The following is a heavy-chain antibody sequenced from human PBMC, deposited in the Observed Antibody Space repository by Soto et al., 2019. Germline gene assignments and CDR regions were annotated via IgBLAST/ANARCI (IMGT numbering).Heavy chain of an antibody. Sequence: VQLVESGGGVVQPGRSLRLSCAASGFTFSSYGMHWVRQAPGKGLEWVSAISGSGGSTYYADSVKGRFTISRDNSKNTLYLQMNSLRAEDTAVYYCAKGGDYYYDSSGYGYWGQGTLVTVSS. CDR3: AKGGDYYYDSSGYGY. CDR2: ISGSGGST. J-gene: IGHJ4*02. V-gene: IGHV3-23*04. D-gene: IGHD3-22*01. CDR1: GFTFSSYG.